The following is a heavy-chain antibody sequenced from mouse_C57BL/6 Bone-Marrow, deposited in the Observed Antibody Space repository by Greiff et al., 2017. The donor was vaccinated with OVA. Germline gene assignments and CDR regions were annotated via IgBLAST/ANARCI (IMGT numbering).Heavy chain of an antibody. V-gene: IGHV5-9-1*02. D-gene: IGHD1-1*01. Sequence: EVKLMESGEGLVKPGGSLKLSCAASGFTFSSYAMSWVRQTPEKRLEWVAYISSGGDYIYYADTVKGRITISRDNARNTLYLQMSSLKSEDTAMYYCTRDRATTVVAYYAMDYWGQGTSVTVSS. CDR3: TRDRATTVVAYYAMDY. CDR1: GFTFSSYA. J-gene: IGHJ4*01. CDR2: ISSGGDYI.